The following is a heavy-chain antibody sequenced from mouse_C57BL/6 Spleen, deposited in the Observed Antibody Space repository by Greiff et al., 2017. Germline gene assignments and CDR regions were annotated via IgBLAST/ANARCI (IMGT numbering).Heavy chain of an antibody. J-gene: IGHJ4*01. CDR1: GFSLTSYG. CDR2: IWRGGST. CDR3: AKIMVTTYYAMDY. D-gene: IGHD2-2*01. Sequence: QVQLQQSGPGLVQPSQSLSITCTVSGFSLTSYGVHWVRQSPGKGLEWLGVIWRGGSTDYNAAFMSRLSITTDNSKSQVFFKMNSLQADDTAIYYCAKIMVTTYYAMDYWGQGTSVTVSS. V-gene: IGHV2-5*01.